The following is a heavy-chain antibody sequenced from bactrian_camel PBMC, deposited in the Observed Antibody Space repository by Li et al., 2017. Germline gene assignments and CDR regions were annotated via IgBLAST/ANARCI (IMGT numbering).Heavy chain of an antibody. CDR3: AVDKYRPLSIDCRPNNY. J-gene: IGHJ4*01. Sequence: VQLVESGGGSVQAGGSLRLSCAASGYTYCRYAMSWYRQAPGKEREFVSAVDIDGSTNYADSVKGRFTISQDNNKNTVYLRMNSLKPEDTAMYYCAVDKYRPLSIDCRPNNYWGQGTQVTVS. V-gene: IGHV3S55*01. CDR2: VDIDGST. D-gene: IGHD2*01. CDR1: GYTYCRYA.